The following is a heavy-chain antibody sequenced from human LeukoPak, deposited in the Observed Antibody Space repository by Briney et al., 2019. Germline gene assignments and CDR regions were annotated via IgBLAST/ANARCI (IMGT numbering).Heavy chain of an antibody. CDR3: ARDHVNGGADY. CDR1: GFTFHNYA. D-gene: IGHD3-10*01. Sequence: GGSLRLSCAASGFTFHNYAIHWVRQAPGKGLEWVSLTSGDGITTYFADSVKGRFTISRDNSKSSLFLQMNSLRTEDTALYYCARDHVNGGADYWGQGTLVTVSS. V-gene: IGHV3-43*02. J-gene: IGHJ4*02. CDR2: TSGDGITT.